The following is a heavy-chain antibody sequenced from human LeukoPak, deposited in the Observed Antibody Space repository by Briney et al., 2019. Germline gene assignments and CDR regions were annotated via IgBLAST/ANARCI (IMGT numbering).Heavy chain of an antibody. CDR3: ARVRLADERAWAY. V-gene: IGHV1-2*02. CDR1: GYTFSDFY. CDR2: ITPKSGDT. Sequence: ASVKVSCTASGYTFSDFYIHWVRQAPGQGLEYVGWITPKSGDTYSPQRFQGRVNMTRDASISTAYMELSSLRSDDTAVYFCARVRLADERAWAYWGQGTLVTVSS. J-gene: IGHJ4*02. D-gene: IGHD3-3*02.